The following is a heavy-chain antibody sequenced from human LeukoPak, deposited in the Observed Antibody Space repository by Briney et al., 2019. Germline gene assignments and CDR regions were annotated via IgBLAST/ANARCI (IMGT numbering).Heavy chain of an antibody. CDR3: AKAADSGYVLYYFDY. CDR1: GFTFSSYG. CDR2: ISYDGGNK. Sequence: GRSLRLSCAASGFTFSSYGMHWVRQAPGKGLEWVAVISYDGGNKYYADSVKGRFTISRDNSKNTLYLQMNSLRAEDTAVYYCAKAADSGYVLYYFDYWGQGTLVTVSS. D-gene: IGHD5-12*01. J-gene: IGHJ4*02. V-gene: IGHV3-30*18.